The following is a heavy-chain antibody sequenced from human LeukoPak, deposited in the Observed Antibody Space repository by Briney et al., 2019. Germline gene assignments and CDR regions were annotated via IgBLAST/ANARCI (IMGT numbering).Heavy chain of an antibody. V-gene: IGHV3-30*03. CDR3: ARGESIANDY. D-gene: IGHD6-6*01. Sequence: GGSLRLSCAASGFTFSSYGMHWVRQAPGKGLEWVALISYDGSKKYYADSVKGRFTISRDNSKNTLYLQMNSLGAEDTAVYYCARGESIANDYWGQGTLVTVSS. CDR2: ISYDGSKK. CDR1: GFTFSSYG. J-gene: IGHJ4*02.